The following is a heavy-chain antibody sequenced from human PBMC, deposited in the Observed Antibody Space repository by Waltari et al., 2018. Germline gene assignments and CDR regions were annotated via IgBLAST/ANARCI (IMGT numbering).Heavy chain of an antibody. CDR1: GFTFSSYS. Sequence: EVQLVESGGGLVKPGGSLRLSCAASGFTFSSYSMNWVRQAPGKGLEWVSSISMSGSYIYYADSVRGRFTISRDNAKNSLYLQMNSLRAEDTAVYYCARDGMVVAGTNYWGQGTLVTVSS. D-gene: IGHD6-19*01. CDR3: ARDGMVVAGTNY. J-gene: IGHJ4*02. CDR2: ISMSGSYI. V-gene: IGHV3-21*01.